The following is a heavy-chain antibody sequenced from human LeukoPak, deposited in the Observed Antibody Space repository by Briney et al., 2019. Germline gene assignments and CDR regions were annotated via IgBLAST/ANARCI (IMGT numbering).Heavy chain of an antibody. CDR1: GFTFSSYW. CDR3: ARDLGIAAPRTELEN. V-gene: IGHV3-74*01. J-gene: IGHJ4*02. D-gene: IGHD6-6*01. CDR2: INSDGSST. Sequence: QSGGSLRLSCAASGFTFSSYWMHWVRQAPGKGLVWVSRINSDGSSTSYADSVKGRFTISRANAKNTLYLQVNSLRAEDTAVYYCARDLGIAAPRTELENWGQGTLVTVSS.